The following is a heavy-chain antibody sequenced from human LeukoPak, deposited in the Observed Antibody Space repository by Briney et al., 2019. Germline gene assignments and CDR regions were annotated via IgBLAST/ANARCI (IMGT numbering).Heavy chain of an antibody. J-gene: IGHJ4*02. CDR2: ISSRGTTI. Sequence: GGSLRLSCAASGFIFSDYNMIWFRQAPGKGLECISFISSRGTTINYADSVKGRCTISRDNAENSLYLQLNSLRVEDTAVYYCARGNSVYDFRLYWGQGPLVTVSS. D-gene: IGHD5/OR15-5a*01. CDR3: ARGNSVYDFRLY. CDR1: GFIFSDYN. V-gene: IGHV3-48*01.